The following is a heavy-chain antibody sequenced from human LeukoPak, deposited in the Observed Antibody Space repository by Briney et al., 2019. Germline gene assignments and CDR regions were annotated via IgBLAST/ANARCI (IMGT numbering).Heavy chain of an antibody. D-gene: IGHD6-19*01. V-gene: IGHV4-39*07. CDR2: GDYSGGT. CDR3: AGERGEEYSSGWYKTNFFYN. J-gene: IGHJ4*02. Sequence: PSETLSLTCTVSGDSFTSVTDYWAWIRQPPGKGLEWIVTGDYSGGTYYNPSLESRVAISADMSKNQISLQLTSVTGADTAVYYCAGERGEEYSSGWYKTNFFYNWGQGIRVTVSS. CDR1: GDSFTSVTDY.